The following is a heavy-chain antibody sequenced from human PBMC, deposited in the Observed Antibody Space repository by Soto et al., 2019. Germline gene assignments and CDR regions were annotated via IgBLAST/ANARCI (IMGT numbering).Heavy chain of an antibody. CDR1: GFPFRTYG. CDR3: ARDQNHYFDD. V-gene: IGHV3-33*01. J-gene: IGHJ4*02. Sequence: GGSLRLSCAASGFPFRTYGMHWVRQAPGKGLEWVAVIWYDGSKKYYADSVKGRFTISRDNSKNTVYLQMSSLRAEDTAVYYCARDQNHYFDDRGQGTPVTVSS. CDR2: IWYDGSKK.